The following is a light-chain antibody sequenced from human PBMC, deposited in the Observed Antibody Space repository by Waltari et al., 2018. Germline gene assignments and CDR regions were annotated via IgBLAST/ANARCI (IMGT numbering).Light chain of an antibody. J-gene: IGLJ3*02. CDR2: EAS. Sequence: QSALTQPASVSGSPGQSITISCTGASSDVGSYNLVSWYQQHPGKAPELMIYEASKRPSGVSNRFSGSKAGHTASLTISGLQAEDEADYYCCSYAGSTTWVFGGGTKLTVL. CDR3: CSYAGSTTWV. V-gene: IGLV2-23*01. CDR1: SSDVGSYNL.